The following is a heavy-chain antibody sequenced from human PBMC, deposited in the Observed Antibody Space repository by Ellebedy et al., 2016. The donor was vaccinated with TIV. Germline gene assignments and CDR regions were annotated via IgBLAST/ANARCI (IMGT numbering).Heavy chain of an antibody. CDR3: ARGRVPYGLNWFDP. D-gene: IGHD3/OR15-3a*01. J-gene: IGHJ5*02. CDR2: INHSGST. Sequence: SETLSLTXAVYGGSFSGYYWSWIRQPPGKGLEWIGEINHSGSTNYNPSLKSRVTISVDTSKNQFSLKLSSVTAADTAVYYCARGRVPYGLNWFDPWGQGTLVTVSS. CDR1: GGSFSGYY. V-gene: IGHV4-34*01.